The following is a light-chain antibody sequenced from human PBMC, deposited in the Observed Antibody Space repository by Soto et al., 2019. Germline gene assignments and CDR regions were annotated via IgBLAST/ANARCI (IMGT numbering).Light chain of an antibody. Sequence: QSVLTQPPSASGTPGQTVTISCSGSSSNIGSNTVNWYQQLPGTAPKLLIYSDNQRPSGGPDRFSVSKSGTSVSLAISGLQSYDEADYYCAAWDDSLNGLVFGGGTKLTVL. V-gene: IGLV1-44*01. CDR3: AAWDDSLNGLV. CDR1: SSNIGSNT. CDR2: SDN. J-gene: IGLJ2*01.